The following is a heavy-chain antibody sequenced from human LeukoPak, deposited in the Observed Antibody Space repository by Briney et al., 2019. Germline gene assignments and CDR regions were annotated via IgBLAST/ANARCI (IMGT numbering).Heavy chain of an antibody. D-gene: IGHD3-10*01. CDR3: ARDAHYYYGSGSYYDAFDI. CDR1: GGSISSYY. Sequence: SETLSLTCTVSGGSISSYYWSWIRQPPGKGLEWLGYIYYSGSTNYNPSLKSRVTISVDTSKNQFSLRLSSVTAADTAVYYCARDAHYYYGSGSYYDAFDIWGQGAMVTVSS. CDR2: IYYSGST. J-gene: IGHJ3*02. V-gene: IGHV4-59*01.